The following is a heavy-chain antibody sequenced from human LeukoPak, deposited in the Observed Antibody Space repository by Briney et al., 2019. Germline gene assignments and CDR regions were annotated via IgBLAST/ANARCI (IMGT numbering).Heavy chain of an antibody. J-gene: IGHJ6*02. Sequence: ASVKVSCKASGYTFTSYDIDWVRLATGQGLEWMGWMNPNSGNTGYAQKFQGRVTMTRNTSISTAYMELSSLRSEDTAVYYCASMTTYSSGWYNLGYYYYYGMDVWGQGTTVTVSS. V-gene: IGHV1-8*01. CDR2: MNPNSGNT. CDR3: ASMTTYSSGWYNLGYYYYYGMDV. CDR1: GYTFTSYD. D-gene: IGHD6-19*01.